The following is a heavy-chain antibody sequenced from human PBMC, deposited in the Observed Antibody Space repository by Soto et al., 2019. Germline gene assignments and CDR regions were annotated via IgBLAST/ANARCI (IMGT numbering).Heavy chain of an antibody. CDR2: ISGSGGT. Sequence: EVQLLESGGGLVQPGGSLRLSCAASGFSFSSYAMSWVRQAPGKGLEWVAVISGSGGTDYADAVKGRFTISRDNSKSTIYQRMNTLRADDTAVYYCAKGASYGSRSYPLDPWGQGTLVTVSS. CDR3: AKGASYGSRSYPLDP. V-gene: IGHV3-23*01. CDR1: GFSFSSYA. J-gene: IGHJ5*02. D-gene: IGHD3-10*01.